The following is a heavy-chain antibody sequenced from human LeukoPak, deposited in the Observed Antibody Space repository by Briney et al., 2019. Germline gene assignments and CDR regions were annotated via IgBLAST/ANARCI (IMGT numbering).Heavy chain of an antibody. J-gene: IGHJ4*02. V-gene: IGHV1-2*02. CDR3: ARGKSGNWSPFDY. Sequence: ASVKVSCKASGYSFTSYDINWVRQATGQGLEWMGWMNPNSGGTNYAQKFQGRVTMTRDTSITTAYMELSRLRSDDTAVFYCARGKSGNWSPFDYWGQGTLVTVSS. D-gene: IGHD1-20*01. CDR1: GYSFTSYD. CDR2: MNPNSGGT.